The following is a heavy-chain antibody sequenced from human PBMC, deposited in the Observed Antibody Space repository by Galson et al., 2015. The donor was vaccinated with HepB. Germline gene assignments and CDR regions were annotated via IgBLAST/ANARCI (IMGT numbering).Heavy chain of an antibody. CDR2: INPNSGGT. D-gene: IGHD5-12*01. Sequence: SVKVSCKASGYTFTGYYMHWARQAPGQGLEWMGRINPNSGGTNYAQKFQGRVTMTRDTSISTAYMELSRLRSDDTAVYYCARVAPGGNIVATTPLGYYYYMDVWGKGTTVTVSS. CDR1: GYTFTGYY. V-gene: IGHV1-2*06. CDR3: ARVAPGGNIVATTPLGYYYYMDV. J-gene: IGHJ6*03.